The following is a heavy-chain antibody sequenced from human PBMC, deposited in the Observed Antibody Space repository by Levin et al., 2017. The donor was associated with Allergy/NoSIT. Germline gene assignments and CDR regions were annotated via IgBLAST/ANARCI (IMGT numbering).Heavy chain of an antibody. J-gene: IGHJ4*02. V-gene: IGHV3-66*02. Sequence: QSGGSLRLSCAVSGFTVSTNYINWVRQAPGKGLEWVSVIFNDGRTYYADSVKGRFTISRDSSKNTLYLQMNSLRLEDTAVYYCAREAGYSGYDRAGGFDQWGQGTLVTVSS. CDR3: AREAGYSGYDRAGGFDQ. CDR1: GFTVSTNY. D-gene: IGHD5-12*01. CDR2: IFNDGRT.